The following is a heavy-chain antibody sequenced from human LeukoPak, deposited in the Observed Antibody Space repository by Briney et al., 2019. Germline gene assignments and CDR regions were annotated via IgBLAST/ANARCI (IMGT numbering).Heavy chain of an antibody. CDR2: IYHSGST. D-gene: IGHD3-3*02. Sequence: SETLSLTCTVSGGSISSGGYSWSWIRQPPGKGLEWIGYIYHSGSTYYNPSLKSRVTISVDRSKNQFSLKLSSVTAADTAVYYCAKDLALGQYWGQGTLVTVSS. V-gene: IGHV4-30-2*01. CDR3: AKDLALGQY. CDR1: GGSISSGGYS. J-gene: IGHJ4*02.